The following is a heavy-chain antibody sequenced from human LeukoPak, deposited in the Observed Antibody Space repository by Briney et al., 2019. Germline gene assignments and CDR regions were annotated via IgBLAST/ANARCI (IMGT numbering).Heavy chain of an antibody. V-gene: IGHV3-53*01. D-gene: IGHD6-19*01. CDR1: GFTVSSNY. CDR3: ANIRIAVAGPYFDY. CDR2: IYSGGST. J-gene: IGHJ4*02. Sequence: PGGSLRLSCAASGFTVSSNYMSWVRQARGKGLEWVSVIYSGGSTYYADSVKGRFTISRDNSKNTLYLQMNSLRAEDTAVYYCANIRIAVAGPYFDYWGQGTLVTVSS.